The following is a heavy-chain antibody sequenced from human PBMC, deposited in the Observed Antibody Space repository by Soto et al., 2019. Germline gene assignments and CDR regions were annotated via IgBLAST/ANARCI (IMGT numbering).Heavy chain of an antibody. CDR2: IIPIFGTA. D-gene: IGHD3-16*01. CDR1: GGTFSSYA. CDR3: VWGVYDCYYYDMDV. V-gene: IGHV1-69*01. Sequence: QVQLVQSGAEVKKPWSSVKVSCKASGGTFSSYAISWVRQAPGQGLEWMGGIIPIFGTANYAQKYQGRDTITEDESTSTAYMELSSLRSEYRAVYYCVWGVYDCYYYDMDVWGQGTTVTVSS. J-gene: IGHJ6*02.